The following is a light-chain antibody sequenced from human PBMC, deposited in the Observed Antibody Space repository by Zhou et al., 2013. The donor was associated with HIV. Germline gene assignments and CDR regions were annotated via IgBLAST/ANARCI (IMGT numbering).Light chain of an antibody. CDR1: QSVRNY. V-gene: IGKV3-11*01. Sequence: EVVLTQSPVTLSLSPGERATLSCRASQSVRNYLAWYQQKCGQAPRLLIYDTFNRATGIPARFSGSGSGTDFTLTISSLEPEDFAIYYCQQRSDWPITFGQGTRLEIK. CDR3: QQRSDWPIT. CDR2: DTF. J-gene: IGKJ5*01.